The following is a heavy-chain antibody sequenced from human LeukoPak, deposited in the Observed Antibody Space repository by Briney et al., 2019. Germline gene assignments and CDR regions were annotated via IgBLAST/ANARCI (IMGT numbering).Heavy chain of an antibody. D-gene: IGHD1-7*01. V-gene: IGHV3-30*02. Sequence: PGGSLRLSCTTSGPTLSHHGMHWVRQAPGRGLEWVAFIWYDGRNKNYADYVKGRFTLSRDNYKNMVYLQMNSLRVEDTAVYHCVTGSSGTNLLVYFDSWGQGTLVTVSS. J-gene: IGHJ4*02. CDR1: GPTLSHHG. CDR2: IWYDGRNK. CDR3: VTGSSGTNLLVYFDS.